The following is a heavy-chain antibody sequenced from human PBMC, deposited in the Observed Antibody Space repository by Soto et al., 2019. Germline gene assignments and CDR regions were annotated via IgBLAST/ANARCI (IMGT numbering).Heavy chain of an antibody. D-gene: IGHD5-18*01. CDR3: ARSSGPGGWIQLWVPDEGVGAFDI. J-gene: IGHJ3*02. V-gene: IGHV1-3*01. CDR2: INAGNGNT. CDR1: GYTFTSYA. Sequence: QVQLVQSGAEVKKPGASVKVSCKASGYTFTSYAMHWVRQAPGQRLEWMGWINAGNGNTKYSQKVQGRVTITRDTSASTADMELSSLRSEDTAVYYCARSSGPGGWIQLWVPDEGVGAFDIWGQGTMVTVSS.